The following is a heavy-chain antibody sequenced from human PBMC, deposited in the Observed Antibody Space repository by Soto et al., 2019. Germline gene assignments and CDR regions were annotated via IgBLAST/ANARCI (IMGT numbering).Heavy chain of an antibody. V-gene: IGHV3-30*14. CDR2: ISYDGTNQ. Sequence: LRLSCAASGFPFSPYTMHWVRQAPGQGLEWVAVISYDGTNQYYADSVKGRFIISRDNSNNTLSLQMHSLKSEDTAVYFCARGAIVGVNDVFDVWGQGTMVTVSS. J-gene: IGHJ3*01. CDR1: GFPFSPYT. CDR3: ARGAIVGVNDVFDV. D-gene: IGHD1-26*01.